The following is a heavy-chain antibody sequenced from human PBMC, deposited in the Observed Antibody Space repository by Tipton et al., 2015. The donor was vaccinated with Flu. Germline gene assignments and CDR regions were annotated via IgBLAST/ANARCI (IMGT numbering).Heavy chain of an antibody. CDR3: ARDDSPSLTYYDFWSGPKGVSYFYSGMVV. D-gene: IGHD3-3*01. CDR2: IYTSGST. Sequence: TLSLTCTVSGGSISSYYWSWIRQPAGKGLEWIGRIYTSGSTNYNPSLKSRVTMSVDTSKNQISLKLSSVTAADTAVYYCARDDSPSLTYYDFWSGPKGVSYFYSGMVVWGQGTTVTASS. J-gene: IGHJ6*02. V-gene: IGHV4-4*07. CDR1: GGSISSYY.